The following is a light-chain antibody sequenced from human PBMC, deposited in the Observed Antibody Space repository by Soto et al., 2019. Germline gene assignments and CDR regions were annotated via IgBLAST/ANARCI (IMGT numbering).Light chain of an antibody. J-gene: IGKJ4*01. Sequence: EIVLTQSPGTLSLSPGERATLSCRASQSISSYYLAWYQQKPGQAPRLLIYGASSRATGIPDKFSGSGSGTDFTLTISRLQSEDFAVYYCQQYNNWPLTFGGGTKVEIK. CDR3: QQYNNWPLT. CDR2: GAS. V-gene: IGKV3-20*01. CDR1: QSISSYY.